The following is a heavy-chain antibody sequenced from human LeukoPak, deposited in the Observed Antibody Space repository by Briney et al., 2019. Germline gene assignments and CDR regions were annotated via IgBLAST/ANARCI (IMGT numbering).Heavy chain of an antibody. CDR1: GYTFTGYY. V-gene: IGHV1-2*02. CDR3: ARDSRSYFDY. CDR2: INPNSGGT. J-gene: IGHJ4*02. Sequence: ASVKVSCKASGYTFTGYYMHWVRQAPGQGLEWMGWINPNSGGTNYAQKFQGRVTMTTDTSTSTAYMELRSLRSDDTAVYYCARDSRSYFDYWGQGTLVTVSS. D-gene: IGHD3-10*01.